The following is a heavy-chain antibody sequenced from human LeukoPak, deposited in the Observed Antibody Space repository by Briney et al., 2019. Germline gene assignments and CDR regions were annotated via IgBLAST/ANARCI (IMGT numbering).Heavy chain of an antibody. Sequence: GGSLRLSCAASGFTFSDYWMTWVRQAPGKGLEWVAHIKQDGSEKYYVDSVKGRFAISRDNAKNLVYLQMNSLRAEDTAVYYCTIPGIAVAAWVLPDDYWGQGTLVTVSS. CDR3: TIPGIAVAAWVLPDDY. D-gene: IGHD6-19*01. CDR2: IKQDGSEK. CDR1: GFTFSDYW. J-gene: IGHJ4*02. V-gene: IGHV3-7*01.